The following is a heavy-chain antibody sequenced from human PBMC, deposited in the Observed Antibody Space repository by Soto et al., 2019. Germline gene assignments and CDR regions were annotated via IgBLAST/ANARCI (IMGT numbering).Heavy chain of an antibody. V-gene: IGHV3-21*01. D-gene: IGHD3-9*01. CDR2: ISSSSSYI. J-gene: IGHJ6*03. Sequence: GGSLRLSCAASGFTFSSYSMNWVRQAPGKGLEWVSSISSSSSYIYYADSVKGRFTISRDNAKNSLYLQMNSLRAEDTAVYDCARDLGYYDSVTGYYYYYYMDVWGKGTTVTVSS. CDR1: GFTFSSYS. CDR3: ARDLGYYDSVTGYYYYYYMDV.